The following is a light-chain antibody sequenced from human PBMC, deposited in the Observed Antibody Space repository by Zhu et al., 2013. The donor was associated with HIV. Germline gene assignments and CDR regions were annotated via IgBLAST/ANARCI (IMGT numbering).Light chain of an antibody. CDR3: QQYSNYPLT. CDR2: KAS. J-gene: IGKJ4*01. Sequence: IQMTQSPSSLSASVGDRVTITCQASQDIRNYLNWYQHKPGKAPKVLIYKASFLENGVPSRFSGSGSGTEFTLAISSLQPDDLATYYCQQYSNYPLTFGGGTKLVIK. V-gene: IGKV1-33*01. CDR1: QDIRNY.